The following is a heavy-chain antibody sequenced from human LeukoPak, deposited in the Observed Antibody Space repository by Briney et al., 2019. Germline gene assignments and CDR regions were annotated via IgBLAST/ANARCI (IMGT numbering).Heavy chain of an antibody. D-gene: IGHD5-24*01. J-gene: IGHJ4*02. V-gene: IGHV1-18*01. Sequence: ASVKVSCKASGYAFLDYGISWLRQAPGQGLEGVGWVGPYNGKTQYLQKLQGSVTLTTDTLTNTAFMELTGLSPDDTAIYYCTRDFSAKMATITDIWGQGTLVVVSS. CDR3: TRDFSAKMATITDI. CDR2: VGPYNGKT. CDR1: GYAFLDYG.